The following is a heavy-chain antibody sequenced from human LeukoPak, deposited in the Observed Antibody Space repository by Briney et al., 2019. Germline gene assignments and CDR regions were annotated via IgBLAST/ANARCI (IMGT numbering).Heavy chain of an antibody. V-gene: IGHV3-48*04. CDR2: ISSSSSTI. D-gene: IGHD6-13*01. J-gene: IGHJ3*02. CDR3: ARNREIAAAGTDAFDI. Sequence: GGSLRLSCAASGFTFSSYSMNWVRQAPGKGLEWVSYISSSSSTIYYADSVKGRFTISRDNAKNPLYLQMNSLRAEDTAVYYCARNREIAAAGTDAFDIWGQGTMVTVSS. CDR1: GFTFSSYS.